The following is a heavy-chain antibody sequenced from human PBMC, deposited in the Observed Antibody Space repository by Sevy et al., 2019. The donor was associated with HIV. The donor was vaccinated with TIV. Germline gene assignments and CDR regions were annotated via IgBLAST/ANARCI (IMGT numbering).Heavy chain of an antibody. D-gene: IGHD3-9*01. V-gene: IGHV7-4-1*02. CDR1: GYTFTSYA. Sequence: ASVKVSCKASGYTFTSYAMNWVRQAPGQGLEWMGWINTNTGNPTYAQGFTGRFVFSLDTSVSTAYLQISSLKAEDTAVYYCARENRYFDRSPTGPFDPWGQGTLVTVSS. CDR3: ARENRYFDRSPTGPFDP. CDR2: INTNTGNP. J-gene: IGHJ5*02.